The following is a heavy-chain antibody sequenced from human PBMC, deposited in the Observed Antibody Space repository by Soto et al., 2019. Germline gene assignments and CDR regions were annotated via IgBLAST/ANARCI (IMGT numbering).Heavy chain of an antibody. CDR3: ARASNGMDV. CDR2: IGTAGDT. Sequence: GGSMRLSCAASGFTFSSYYMHWVRQATGKGLEWVSAIGTAGDTYYPGSVKGRFTISRENAKNSLYLQMNSLRAGDTAVYYRARASNGMDVWGQGTTVTVSS. J-gene: IGHJ6*02. CDR1: GFTFSSYY. V-gene: IGHV3-13*04.